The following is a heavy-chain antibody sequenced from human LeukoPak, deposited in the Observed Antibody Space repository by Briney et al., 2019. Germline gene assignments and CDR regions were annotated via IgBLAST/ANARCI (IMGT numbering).Heavy chain of an antibody. CDR2: ISGRDDST. CDR3: AKWGDYDILTGYYDPDY. D-gene: IGHD3-9*01. V-gene: IGHV3-23*01. Sequence: GASPRLSCAASGFTVTNYAMYWVRQAPGKGLEWVSAISGRDDSTYYADSVKGRFTISRDTSKNTLFLQMNSLRAEDTAVYYCAKWGDYDILTGYYDPDYWGQGTLVTVSS. CDR1: GFTVTNYA. J-gene: IGHJ4*02.